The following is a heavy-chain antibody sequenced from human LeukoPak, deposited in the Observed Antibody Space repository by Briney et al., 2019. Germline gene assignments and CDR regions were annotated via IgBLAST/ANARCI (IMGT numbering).Heavy chain of an antibody. J-gene: IGHJ5*02. V-gene: IGHV5-51*01. D-gene: IGHD2-2*01. Sequence: SWCRFNSYWLGRGPPLPGEGPEWRGIIYPGDSETRYSPSFQGQVTVSADKSISTAYLQWSSLKASDTAMYYCARSLLYIVVVPAAAYIWFDLWGQGTLVRVSS. CDR1: WCRFNSYW. CDR3: ARSLLYIVVVPAAAYIWFDL. CDR2: IYPGDSET.